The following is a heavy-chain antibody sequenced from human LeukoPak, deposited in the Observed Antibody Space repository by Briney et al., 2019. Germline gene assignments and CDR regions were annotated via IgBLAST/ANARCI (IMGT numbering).Heavy chain of an antibody. CDR2: ISAYNGNT. Sequence: ASVKVSCKASGYTFTSYGISWVRQAPGQGLEWMGWISAYNGNTNYAQKLQGRVTMTTDTSTSTAYMELRSQRSDDTAVYYCAREGLGYCSSTSCQNWFDPWGQGTLVTVSS. J-gene: IGHJ5*02. CDR1: GYTFTSYG. CDR3: AREGLGYCSSTSCQNWFDP. D-gene: IGHD2-2*01. V-gene: IGHV1-18*01.